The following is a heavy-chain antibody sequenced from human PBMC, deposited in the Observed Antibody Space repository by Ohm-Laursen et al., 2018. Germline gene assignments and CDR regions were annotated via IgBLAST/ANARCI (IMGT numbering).Heavy chain of an antibody. CDR3: ARAQILVASANDY. V-gene: IGHV3-74*01. Sequence: SLRLSCAASGFTFSSDWMHWVRQAPGEGLVWVSRIKGDGSETNYADSVKGRFTISRDNAKNTLYLQMNSLRGDDTAVYYCARAQILVASANDYWGRGTLVTVSS. CDR1: GFTFSSDW. J-gene: IGHJ4*02. CDR2: IKGDGSET. D-gene: IGHD3-22*01.